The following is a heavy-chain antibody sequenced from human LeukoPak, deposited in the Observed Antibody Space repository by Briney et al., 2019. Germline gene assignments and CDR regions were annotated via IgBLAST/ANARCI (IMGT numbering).Heavy chain of an antibody. CDR3: ARIHRYGPAGYYGMDV. V-gene: IGHV2-70*11. Sequence: SGPALVKPTQTLTLTCTFSGFSLRTSGMCVSWIRQPPGKALEWLARIDWDDDKYYSTSLKARLTLSKDTSKNQVVLKMTNMDPVDTATYYCARIHRYGPAGYYGMDVWGQGTTVTVSS. D-gene: IGHD5-18*01. J-gene: IGHJ6*02. CDR1: GFSLRTSGMC. CDR2: IDWDDDK.